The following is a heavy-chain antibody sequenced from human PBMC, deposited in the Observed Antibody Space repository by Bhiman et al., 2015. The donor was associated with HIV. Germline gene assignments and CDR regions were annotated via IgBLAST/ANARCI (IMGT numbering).Heavy chain of an antibody. CDR3: ARGSSSSLSAERFDP. CDR1: GFTFSSYS. Sequence: EVQLVESGGGLVQPGGSLRLSCAASGFTFSSYSMNWVRQAPGKGLEWVSYISSSSNTIYYADSMKGRFTISRDNAKNSLYLQMNSLRAEDTAVYYCARGSSSSLSAERFDPWGQGTLVTVSS. CDR2: ISSSSNTI. D-gene: IGHD6-6*01. J-gene: IGHJ5*02. V-gene: IGHV3-48*04.